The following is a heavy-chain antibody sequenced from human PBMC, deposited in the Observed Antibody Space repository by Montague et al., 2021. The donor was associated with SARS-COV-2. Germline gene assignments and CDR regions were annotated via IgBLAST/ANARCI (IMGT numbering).Heavy chain of an antibody. CDR3: ARSHYDILTGYYTVFDY. V-gene: IGHV2-70*01. Sequence: PALVKPTQTLTLTCTFSGFSLSTSGMCVSWIRQPPGKALKWLALIDWDDDKYYSTSLKTRLTISKDTSKNQVVLTMTNMDPVDTATYYCARSHYDILTGYYTVFDYWGQGTLVTVPS. D-gene: IGHD3-9*01. CDR2: IDWDDDK. J-gene: IGHJ4*02. CDR1: GFSLSTSGMC.